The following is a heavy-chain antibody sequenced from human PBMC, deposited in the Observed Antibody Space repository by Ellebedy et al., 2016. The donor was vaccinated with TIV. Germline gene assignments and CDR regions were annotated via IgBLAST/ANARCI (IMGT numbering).Heavy chain of an antibody. Sequence: AASVKVSCKASGYTFTGYYMHWVRQAPGQGLEWMGWINPNSGGTKYVEEFQGRVTMTRDTSIDTAYMELSRLTSDDTAVYYCARDYDILTGYCPGYWGQGTLVTVSS. V-gene: IGHV1-2*02. CDR2: INPNSGGT. J-gene: IGHJ4*02. CDR1: GYTFTGYY. CDR3: ARDYDILTGYCPGY. D-gene: IGHD3-9*01.